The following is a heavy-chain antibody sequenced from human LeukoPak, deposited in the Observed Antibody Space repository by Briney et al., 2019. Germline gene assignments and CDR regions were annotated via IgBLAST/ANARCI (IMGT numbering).Heavy chain of an antibody. V-gene: IGHV4-59*01. Sequence: NSSETLSLTCTVSSGSISTYYWNWIRQPPGKGLEWIGYIHYSGRTNYNPSLKSRVTISVDMSKNQFSLKLTSVTAADTAVYYCARDEDADSGSWFDPWGQGTQVTVSS. J-gene: IGHJ5*02. CDR1: SGSISTYY. CDR3: ARDEDADSGSWFDP. D-gene: IGHD4-17*01. CDR2: IHYSGRT.